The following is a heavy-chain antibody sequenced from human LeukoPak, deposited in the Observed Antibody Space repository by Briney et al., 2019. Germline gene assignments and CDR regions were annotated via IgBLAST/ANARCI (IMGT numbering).Heavy chain of an antibody. D-gene: IGHD1-20*01. CDR2: IYYSGST. Sequence: SETLSLTCTVSGGSISSYYWSWIRQPPGKGLEWIGYIYYSGSTNYNPSLKSRVTISVDTSKNQFSLKLSSVTAADTAVYYCARLLTGSEFSYYYYYMDVWSKGTTVTVSS. V-gene: IGHV4-59*01. CDR3: ARLLTGSEFSYYYYYMDV. J-gene: IGHJ6*03. CDR1: GGSISSYY.